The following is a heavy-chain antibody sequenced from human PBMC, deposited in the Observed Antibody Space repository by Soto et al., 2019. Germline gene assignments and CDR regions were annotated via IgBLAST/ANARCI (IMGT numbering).Heavy chain of an antibody. CDR2: IKQDGSEE. D-gene: IGHD6-13*01. CDR3: ASIAASGRGWDV. J-gene: IGHJ6*02. V-gene: IGHV3-7*01. CDR1: GFTFSSYW. Sequence: EVQLVESGGGLVQPGGSLRLSCVDSGFTFSSYWMSWVRQAPVKGLEWVGNIKQDGSEENYVDSVKGRFTISRDNAKNSMYLQTNRLRVEDTAVYYWASIAASGRGWDVWGQGTTVVVSS.